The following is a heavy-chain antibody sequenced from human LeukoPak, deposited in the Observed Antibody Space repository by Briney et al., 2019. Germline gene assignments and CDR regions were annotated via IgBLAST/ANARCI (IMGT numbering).Heavy chain of an antibody. CDR3: AVDAYGDYEGYFDY. V-gene: IGHV1-46*01. CDR2: IKPSGGRT. D-gene: IGHD4-17*01. CDR1: GYTFTSYG. J-gene: IGHJ4*02. Sequence: GASVKVSCKASGYTFTSYGISWVRQAPGQGLEWMGIIKPSGGRTSYAQKFQGRVTMTRDTSTSTVYMELSSLRSEDTAVYYCAVDAYGDYEGYFDYWGQGTLVSVSS.